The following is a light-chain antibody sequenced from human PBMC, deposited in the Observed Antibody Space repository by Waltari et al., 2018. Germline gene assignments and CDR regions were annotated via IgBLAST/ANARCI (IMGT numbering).Light chain of an antibody. V-gene: IGKV3-20*01. CDR1: QSISRY. CDR2: DAS. Sequence: EIMLTQSPGTLSLSPGERATLSCRASQSISRYLAWYQQKPGQAPRLLIYDASSRATGIPDRFSGSGSGTDFSLTISRLEPEDFAVYYCQKYGSIPATFGQGTKVEIK. CDR3: QKYGSIPAT. J-gene: IGKJ1*01.